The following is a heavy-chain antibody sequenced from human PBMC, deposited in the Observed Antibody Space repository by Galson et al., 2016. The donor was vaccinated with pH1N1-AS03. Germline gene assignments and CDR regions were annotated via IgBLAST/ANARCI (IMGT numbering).Heavy chain of an antibody. D-gene: IGHD3-22*01. Sequence: SVKVSCEASGGTVSSYAFTWVRQAPGQGLEWVGGLIPIFHTPNYAQKFQGRVTIIADKSTSTAYMELRSLTSEDTAGYYCASSPDYSDTSVYYGTAYWGQGTLVTVSS. CDR1: GGTVSSYA. CDR3: ASSPDYSDTSVYYGTAY. CDR2: LIPIFHTP. V-gene: IGHV1-69*06. J-gene: IGHJ4*02.